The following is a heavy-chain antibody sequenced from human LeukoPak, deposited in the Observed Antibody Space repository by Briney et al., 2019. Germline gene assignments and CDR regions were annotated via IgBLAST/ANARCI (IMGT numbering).Heavy chain of an antibody. V-gene: IGHV3-9*01. CDR3: ASSRLEEVVTAILFDY. J-gene: IGHJ4*02. D-gene: IGHD2-21*02. CDR2: ISWNSGSI. CDR1: GFTFDDYA. Sequence: GGSLRLSCAASGFTFDDYAMHWVRQAPGKGLEWVSGISWNSGSIGYADSVKGRFTISRDNAKNSLYLQMNSLRAEDTALYYCASSRLEEVVTAILFDYWGQGTLVTVSS.